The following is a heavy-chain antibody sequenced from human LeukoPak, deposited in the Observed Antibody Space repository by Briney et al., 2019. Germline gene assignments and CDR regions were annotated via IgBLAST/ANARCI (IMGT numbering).Heavy chain of an antibody. D-gene: IGHD3-22*01. J-gene: IGHJ1*01. Sequence: GGSLRLSCAASGFTFSSYAMSWVRQAPGKGLEWVSAISGSGGSTYYADSVKGRFTISRDNSKNTLYLQMNSLRAEDTAVYYCATSENLGVGDSSGYYHTYFNHWGQGTLVTVSS. CDR1: GFTFSSYA. CDR3: ATSENLGVGDSSGYYHTYFNH. V-gene: IGHV3-23*01. CDR2: ISGSGGST.